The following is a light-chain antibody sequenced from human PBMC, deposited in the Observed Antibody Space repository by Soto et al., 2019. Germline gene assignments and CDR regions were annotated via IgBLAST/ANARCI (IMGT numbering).Light chain of an antibody. CDR3: KQDYNYPRT. J-gene: IGKJ1*01. V-gene: IGKV1-6*01. Sequence: AIEMTQSPSSLSASVGDRVTLTCRASEGIKDDLAWYQHKPGRAPKLMIYPTSTLQSGVPSSFSDRGSGTDFTITISSLQPEDFATYYCKQDYNYPRTFGKGTKEETK. CDR2: PTS. CDR1: EGIKDD.